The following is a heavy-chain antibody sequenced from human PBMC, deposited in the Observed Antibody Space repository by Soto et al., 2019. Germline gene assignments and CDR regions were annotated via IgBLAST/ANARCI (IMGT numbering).Heavy chain of an antibody. CDR3: VRDSGHDVSTGYQHFDY. CDR2: IKEDGSEK. J-gene: IGHJ4*02. V-gene: IGHV3-7*03. Sequence: GGSLRLSCAASGFTFIDFLMTWVRQAPGKGLEWVAMIKEDGSEKFYVDSVKGRFTISRDNAKNSLFLQMNNLRAEDSAVYYCVRDSGHDVSTGYQHFDYWGQGTLVTVSS. CDR1: GFTFIDFL. D-gene: IGHD3-9*01.